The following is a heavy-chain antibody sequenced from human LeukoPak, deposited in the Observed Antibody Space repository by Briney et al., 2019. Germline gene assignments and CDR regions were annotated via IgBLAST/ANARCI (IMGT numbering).Heavy chain of an antibody. J-gene: IGHJ3*02. Sequence: PGGSLRLSCAASGFTFSAFAINWVRQAPGEGLEWVSSISKSSTYIYYTDSVKGRFTISRDNAKNSLYLQMNSLRAEDTAVYHCARDLFDFYTWGSYGSFDIWGQGTMVTVSS. CDR3: ARDLFDFYTWGSYGSFDI. CDR2: ISKSSTYI. V-gene: IGHV3-21*01. D-gene: IGHD3-16*01. CDR1: GFTFSAFA.